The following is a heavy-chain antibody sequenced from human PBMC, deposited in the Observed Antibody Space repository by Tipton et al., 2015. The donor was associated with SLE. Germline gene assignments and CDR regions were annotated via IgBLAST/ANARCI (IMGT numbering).Heavy chain of an antibody. D-gene: IGHD4-23*01. V-gene: IGHV4-59*08. CDR3: ARHGMVNYYYYGMDV. CDR2: IYYNGKT. Sequence: GLVKPSETLSLTCSVSGGSISSYYWSWIRQPPAKGLEWIGFIYYNGKTNYSSSLKSRVTISVDTSKSQFSLKLRSVTAADTAVYYCARHGMVNYYYYGMDVWGQGTTVTVSS. CDR1: GGSISSYY. J-gene: IGHJ6*02.